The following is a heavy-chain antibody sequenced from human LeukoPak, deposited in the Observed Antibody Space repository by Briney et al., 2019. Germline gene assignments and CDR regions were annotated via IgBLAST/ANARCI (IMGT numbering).Heavy chain of an antibody. J-gene: IGHJ4*02. CDR2: IYYSGST. Sequence: PSETLSLTCTASGGSISSSSYYWGWIRQPPGKGLEWIGSIYYSGSTYYNPSLKSRVTISVDTSKNQFSLKLSSVTAADTAVYYCASYVWGSYFGPKRFDYWGQGTLVTVSS. V-gene: IGHV4-39*01. CDR1: GGSISSSSYY. D-gene: IGHD3-16*01. CDR3: ASYVWGSYFGPKRFDY.